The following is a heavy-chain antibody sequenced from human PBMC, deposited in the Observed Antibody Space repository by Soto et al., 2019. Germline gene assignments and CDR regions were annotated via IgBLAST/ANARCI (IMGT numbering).Heavy chain of an antibody. D-gene: IGHD3-22*01. CDR1: GYTFTSYY. J-gene: IGHJ4*02. CDR2: INPSGGST. Sequence: ASVKVSGKASGYTFTSYYMHWVRQAPGQGLEWMGIINPSGGSTSYAQKFQGRVTMTRDTSTSTVYMELSSLRSEDTAVYYCARGVNYNDSSGYSDYWGQGTLVTVSS. CDR3: ARGVNYNDSSGYSDY. V-gene: IGHV1-46*01.